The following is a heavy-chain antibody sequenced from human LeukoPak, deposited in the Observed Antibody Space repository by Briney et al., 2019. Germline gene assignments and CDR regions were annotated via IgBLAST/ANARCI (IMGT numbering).Heavy chain of an antibody. V-gene: IGHV3-74*01. J-gene: IGHJ3*01. CDR2: INGDGSST. Sequence: GSLRLSCAASGFTFSSYWMHWVRQAPGKGLVWVSRINGDGSSTIYADSVKGRFTISRDNAKNTLYLQMNSLRAEDTAVYYCARILWLNVVLVPADYWGQGTMVIVSS. CDR3: ARILWLNVVLVPADY. D-gene: IGHD2-21*01. CDR1: GFTFSSYW.